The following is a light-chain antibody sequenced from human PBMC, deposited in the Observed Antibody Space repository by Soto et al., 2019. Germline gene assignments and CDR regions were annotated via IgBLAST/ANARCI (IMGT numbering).Light chain of an antibody. V-gene: IGLV1-40*01. CDR3: QSYDISLSGSV. CDR1: SSNIGAGYD. CDR2: GNS. J-gene: IGLJ2*01. Sequence: QSVLTQPPSVSGAPGQRVTISCTGSSSNIGAGYDVHWYQQLPGTAPKLLIYGNSNRPSGVPDRFSGSKSGTSASLAITGLQAEDEADYYSQSYDISLSGSVFGGGTKLTVL.